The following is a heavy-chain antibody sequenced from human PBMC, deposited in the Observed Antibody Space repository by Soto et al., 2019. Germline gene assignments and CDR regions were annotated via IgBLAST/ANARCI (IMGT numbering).Heavy chain of an antibody. CDR2: IIPIIGTP. CDR1: GGTFRNHF. Sequence: SVKVSCKASGGTFRNHFFNWVRQAPGQGLEWMGGIIPIIGTPNYAQKFQGRVTITADASTSTVYLEVSRVRSQDTAVYYCARDLEFRDFNISDLDYWGQGTLVTVSS. V-gene: IGHV1-69*13. J-gene: IGHJ4*02. D-gene: IGHD1-1*01. CDR3: ARDLEFRDFNISDLDY.